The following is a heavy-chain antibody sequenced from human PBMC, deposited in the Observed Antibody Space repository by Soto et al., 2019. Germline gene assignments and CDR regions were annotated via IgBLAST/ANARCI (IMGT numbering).Heavy chain of an antibody. CDR1: GGSISSSSYY. J-gene: IGHJ4*02. CDR3: ARPGNYGSGSYLYYLDY. V-gene: IGHV4-39*01. D-gene: IGHD3-10*01. CDR2: IYYSGST. Sequence: QLQLQESGPGLVKPSETLSLTCTVSGGSISSSSYYWGWIRQPPGKGLEWIGSIYYSGSTYYNPSLTXRITISXXTSKNQFSRQLSSVAAADPAVYYCARPGNYGSGSYLYYLDYWGQGTLVTVSS.